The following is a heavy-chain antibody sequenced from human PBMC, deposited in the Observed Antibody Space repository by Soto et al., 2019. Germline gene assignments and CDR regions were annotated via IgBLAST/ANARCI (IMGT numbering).Heavy chain of an antibody. D-gene: IGHD1-26*01. J-gene: IGHJ4*02. CDR2: ITPFNGDV. V-gene: IGHV1-45*02. Sequence: QMQLVQSGAEVKETGSSVTVSCKALGNTFTYRYLHWVRQAPGQALECMGWITPFNGDVHYAQRLQERLTITRHMIINTPYMQISRLRPEETAMYFCASGSAGSGPFTWELPDHWGQGTLATDSS. CDR3: ASGSAGSGPFTWELPDH. CDR1: GNTFTYRY.